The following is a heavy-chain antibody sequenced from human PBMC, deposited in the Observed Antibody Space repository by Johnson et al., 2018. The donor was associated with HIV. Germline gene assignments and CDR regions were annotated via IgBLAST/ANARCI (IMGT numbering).Heavy chain of an antibody. CDR2: ISSNGGST. V-gene: IGHV3-64*01. D-gene: IGHD4-17*01. Sequence: VQLVESGGGLVQPGGSLRLSCAASGFTFSSYAMHWVRQAPGKGLEYVSAISSNGGSTYYAHSVKGRFPISRDNSKNTLYLQMGSLRAEDMAVYYCARPRTTVTQVDAFDIWGQGTMVTVSS. J-gene: IGHJ3*02. CDR1: GFTFSSYA. CDR3: ARPRTTVTQVDAFDI.